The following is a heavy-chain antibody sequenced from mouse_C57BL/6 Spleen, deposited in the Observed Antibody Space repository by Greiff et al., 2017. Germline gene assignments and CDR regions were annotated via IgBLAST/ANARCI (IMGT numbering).Heavy chain of an antibody. D-gene: IGHD6-1*01. Sequence: EVKLVESGGGLVKPGGSLKLSCAASGFTFSDYGMHWVRQAPEQGLEWVAYISSGSSTIYYADTVKGRYTISRDNAKNTLYLQMTSLRSEDTAMYYCAKAAKGPFAYWGQGTLVTVSA. CDR1: GFTFSDYG. CDR2: ISSGSSTI. CDR3: AKAAKGPFAY. V-gene: IGHV5-17*01. J-gene: IGHJ3*01.